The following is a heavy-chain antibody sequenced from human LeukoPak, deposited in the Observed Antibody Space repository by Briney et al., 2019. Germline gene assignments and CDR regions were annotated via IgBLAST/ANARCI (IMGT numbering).Heavy chain of an antibody. CDR3: ARVEYSSSLYYYDYYGMDV. D-gene: IGHD6-6*01. V-gene: IGHV4-31*03. J-gene: IGHJ6*02. Sequence: NPSQTLSPTCTVSGGSTSSGGYYWSWIRQHPGKGLEWIGYIYYSGSTYYNPSLKSRVTISVDTSKNQFSLKLSSVTAADTAVYYCARVEYSSSLYYYDYYGMDVWGQGTTVTVSS. CDR2: IYYSGST. CDR1: GGSTSSGGYY.